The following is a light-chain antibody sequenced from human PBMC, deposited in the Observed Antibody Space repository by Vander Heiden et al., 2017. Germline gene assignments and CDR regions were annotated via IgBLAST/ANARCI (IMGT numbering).Light chain of an antibody. CDR1: QSISSY. Sequence: NRMTQSPSSLSASVGDRVTITCRASQSISSYLNWYQQKPGKAPKLLIYAASSLQSGVPSRFSGSGSGTDFTLTISSLQPEDFATYYCQQSYSTLYTFGQGTKLEIK. J-gene: IGKJ2*01. CDR3: QQSYSTLYT. CDR2: AAS. V-gene: IGKV1-39*01.